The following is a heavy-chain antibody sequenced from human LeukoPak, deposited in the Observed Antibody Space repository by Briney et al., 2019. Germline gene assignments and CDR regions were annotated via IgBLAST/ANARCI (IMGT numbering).Heavy chain of an antibody. Sequence: PGGSLRLSCAASGFTVSSDYMSWVRQAPGKGLEWVSVLYSGGSTYYADSVKGRFTISRDNSKNTLYLQMNSLRAEDTAVYYCARGGGILWWSTDYWGQGTLVTVSS. J-gene: IGHJ4*02. CDR3: ARGGGILWWSTDY. CDR2: LYSGGST. CDR1: GFTVSSDY. V-gene: IGHV3-53*01. D-gene: IGHD2-21*01.